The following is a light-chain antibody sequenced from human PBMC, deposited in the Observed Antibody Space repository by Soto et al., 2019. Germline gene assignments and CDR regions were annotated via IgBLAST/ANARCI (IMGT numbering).Light chain of an antibody. CDR1: NSDVGGYDY. Sequence: QSALTQPASVSGSPGQSITISCTRTNSDVGGYDYVSWFQQHPGKAPQLMIYEVIHRPSGISNRFSGSKSGNTASLTISGLQAEDEADYYCTSYTTTNTPVVFGGGTKVTVL. CDR2: EVI. J-gene: IGLJ2*01. V-gene: IGLV2-14*01. CDR3: TSYTTTNTPVV.